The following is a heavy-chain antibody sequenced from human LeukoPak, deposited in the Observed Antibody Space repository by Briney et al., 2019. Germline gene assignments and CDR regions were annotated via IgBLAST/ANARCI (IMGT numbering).Heavy chain of an antibody. V-gene: IGHV3-30*18. CDR1: GFTFSNYG. Sequence: GGSLRLSCAASGFTFSNYGMHWVRQAPGKGLEWVALISYDGSNKYFADSVKGRFTISRDNSKNTLYLQMHSLRAEDTAVYYCAKDNVAAAGRYFDYWGQGTMVTVSS. D-gene: IGHD6-13*01. J-gene: IGHJ4*02. CDR2: ISYDGSNK. CDR3: AKDNVAAAGRYFDY.